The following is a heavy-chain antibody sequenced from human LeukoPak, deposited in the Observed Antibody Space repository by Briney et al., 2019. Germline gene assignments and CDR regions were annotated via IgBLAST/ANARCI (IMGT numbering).Heavy chain of an antibody. CDR2: IIPIFGTA. D-gene: IGHD3-3*01. J-gene: IGHJ4*02. Sequence: SVKVSCKASGGTFSSYAISWVRQAPGQGLEWMGGIIPIFGTANYAQKFQGRVTMTTDTSTSTAYMEVRSLSSDDTAVYYCQRITIFGVVIDFDYWGQGTLVTVSS. CDR1: GGTFSSYA. CDR3: QRITIFGVVIDFDY. V-gene: IGHV1-69*05.